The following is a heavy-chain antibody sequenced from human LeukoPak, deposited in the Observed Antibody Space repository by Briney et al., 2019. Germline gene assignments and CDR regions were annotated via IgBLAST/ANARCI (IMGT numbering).Heavy chain of an antibody. J-gene: IGHJ4*02. V-gene: IGHV3-23*01. Sequence: GGSLRLSCAASGFTFSSYAMSWVRQAPGKGLEWVSAISGSGYSTYYADSVKGRFTISRDNSKNTLYLQMNSLRAEDTAVYYCAKDPRSYSSPGRYWGQGTLVTVSS. CDR1: GFTFSSYA. CDR2: ISGSGYST. D-gene: IGHD1-26*01. CDR3: AKDPRSYSSPGRY.